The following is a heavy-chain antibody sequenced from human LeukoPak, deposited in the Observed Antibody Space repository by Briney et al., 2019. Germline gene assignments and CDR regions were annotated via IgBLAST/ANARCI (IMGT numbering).Heavy chain of an antibody. V-gene: IGHV3-30*02. J-gene: IGHJ5*02. D-gene: IGHD3-9*01. CDR1: GFTFSSYG. Sequence: PGGSLRLSCAASGFTFSSYGMHWVRQAPGKGLEWVAFIRYDGSNKYYADSVKGRFTISRDNSKNTLYLQMNSLRAEDTAVYYCAKDIMIFRNWFDPWGQGTLVTVSS. CDR2: IRYDGSNK. CDR3: AKDIMIFRNWFDP.